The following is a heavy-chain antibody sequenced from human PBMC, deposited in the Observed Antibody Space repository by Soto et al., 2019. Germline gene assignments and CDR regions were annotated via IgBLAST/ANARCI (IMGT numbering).Heavy chain of an antibody. CDR3: ATWVGATTFDY. D-gene: IGHD1-26*01. Sequence: QVQLQESGPGLVKPSQTLSLTCTVSGGSISSGGYYWSWIRQHPGKGLEWMGYIYYHGSTYYNPSLSGRCTLSVNTSKNQVPLKLSSVTAAHTAVYYCATWVGATTFDYWGQGTMLTVSS. V-gene: IGHV4-31*03. J-gene: IGHJ4*02. CDR1: GGSISSGGYY. CDR2: IYYHGST.